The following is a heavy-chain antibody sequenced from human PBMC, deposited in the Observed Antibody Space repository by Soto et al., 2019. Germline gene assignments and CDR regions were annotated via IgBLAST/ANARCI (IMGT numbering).Heavy chain of an antibody. CDR2: ISGDSVNT. CDR3: ACDERQQAQETYFFYCRMDI. Sequence: QVHLVQSGGELKKPGASEKVSCNAAGYHFPTYGISWVRQATGQGFERMGWISGDSVNTKSAPKLQDRNTMTTDTSAGSSYMEVWTLRCDDTAVYCCACDERQQAQETYFFYCRMDIWGQGTAVTVPS. D-gene: IGHD6-13*01. CDR1: GYHFPTYG. J-gene: IGHJ6*01. V-gene: IGHV1-18*01.